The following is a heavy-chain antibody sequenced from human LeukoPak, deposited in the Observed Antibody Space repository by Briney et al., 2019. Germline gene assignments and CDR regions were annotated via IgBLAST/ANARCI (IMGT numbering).Heavy chain of an antibody. CDR2: MNPNSGNT. Sequence: ASVKVSCKASGYTFTSYDINCVRQATGQGLEWMGWMNPNSGNTGYAQKFQGRVTMTRNTSISTAYMELSSLRSEDTAVYYCARGQTPSWFGGLYLYYFDYWGQGTLVTVSS. V-gene: IGHV1-8*01. J-gene: IGHJ4*02. CDR1: GYTFTSYD. CDR3: ARGQTPSWFGGLYLYYFDY. D-gene: IGHD3-10*01.